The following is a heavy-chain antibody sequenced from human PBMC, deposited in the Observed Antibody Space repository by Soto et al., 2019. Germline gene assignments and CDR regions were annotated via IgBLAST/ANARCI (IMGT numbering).Heavy chain of an antibody. CDR1: GYTFANFG. D-gene: IGHD1-26*01. CDR2: VSPFNGDT. Sequence: QVQLVQSGPEVKKPGASVKVSCTASGYTFANFGISWVRQAPGRGLEWMGWVSPFNGDTDYAQKFQGRVSMTTHTATRTAYMEPRSLRSDDTAVYTCAREAGSGSNYPENLWGQANLVTVSS. J-gene: IGHJ1*01. CDR3: AREAGSGSNYPENL. V-gene: IGHV1-18*01.